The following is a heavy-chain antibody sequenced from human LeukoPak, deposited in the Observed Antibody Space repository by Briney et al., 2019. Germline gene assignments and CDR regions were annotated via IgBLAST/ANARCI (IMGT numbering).Heavy chain of an antibody. D-gene: IGHD4-17*01. Sequence: PGRSLRLSCAASGFTFSSYAMTWVRQAPGKGLEWVSTISGSGGTTYYADSVKGRFTISRDNSKNTLYLRMNSLRADDTAVYYCAKPGAGADYGDRFDYWGQGTLVTVSS. CDR3: AKPGAGADYGDRFDY. CDR1: GFTFSSYA. CDR2: ISGSGGTT. V-gene: IGHV3-23*01. J-gene: IGHJ4*01.